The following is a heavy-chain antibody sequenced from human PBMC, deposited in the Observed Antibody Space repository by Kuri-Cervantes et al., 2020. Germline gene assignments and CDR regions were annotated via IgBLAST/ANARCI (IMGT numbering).Heavy chain of an antibody. D-gene: IGHD3-10*01. J-gene: IGHJ4*02. Sequence: GESLKISCAASGFTFSSYAMHWVRQAPGKGLEWVAVISYDGSNKYYADSVKGRFTISRDNSKNTPYLQMSSLRAEDTAVYYCAREQEEGTRGNYFDYWGQGTLVTVSS. CDR1: GFTFSSYA. V-gene: IGHV3-30-3*01. CDR3: AREQEEGTRGNYFDY. CDR2: ISYDGSNK.